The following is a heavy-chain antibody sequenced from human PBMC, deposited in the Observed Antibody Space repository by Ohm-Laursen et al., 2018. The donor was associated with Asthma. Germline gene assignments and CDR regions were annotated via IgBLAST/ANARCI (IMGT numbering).Heavy chain of an antibody. CDR3: ASYSVDYYYYGMDV. D-gene: IGHD3-10*02. Sequence: SETLSLTCAVSGGSISSSSYYWGWIRQPPGKGLEWIGSIYYSGSTYYNPSLKSRVTISVDTPKNHFSLKLSSVTAADTAVYYCASYSVDYYYYGMDVWGQGTTITVSS. CDR2: IYYSGST. J-gene: IGHJ6*02. CDR1: GGSISSSSYY. V-gene: IGHV4-39*01.